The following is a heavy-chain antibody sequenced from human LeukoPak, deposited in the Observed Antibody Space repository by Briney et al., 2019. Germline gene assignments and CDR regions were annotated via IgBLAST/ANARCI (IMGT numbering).Heavy chain of an antibody. D-gene: IGHD1-26*01. CDR2: IIPIFGTA. Sequence: GASVKVSCKASGGTFSSYAISWVRQAPGQGLEWMGGIIPIFGTANYAQKFQGRVTITADESTSTAYMELSSLRSEDTAVYYCARSLGGRRRIYYYYMDVWGKGTTVTVSS. J-gene: IGHJ6*03. V-gene: IGHV1-69*13. CDR1: GGTFSSYA. CDR3: ARSLGGRRRIYYYYMDV.